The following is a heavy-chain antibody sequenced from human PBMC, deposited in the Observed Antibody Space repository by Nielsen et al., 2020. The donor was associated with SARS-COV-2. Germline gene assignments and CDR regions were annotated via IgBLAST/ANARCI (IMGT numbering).Heavy chain of an antibody. V-gene: IGHV1-18*01. CDR3: ARAEYCSSTSCYPSAYYYYYMDV. J-gene: IGHJ6*03. CDR2: ISAYNGNT. D-gene: IGHD2-2*01. Sequence: WVRQAPGQGLEWMGWISAYNGNTNYAQKLQGRVTMTTDTSTSTAYMELRSLRSEDTAVYYCARAEYCSSTSCYPSAYYYYYMDVWGKGTTVTVSS.